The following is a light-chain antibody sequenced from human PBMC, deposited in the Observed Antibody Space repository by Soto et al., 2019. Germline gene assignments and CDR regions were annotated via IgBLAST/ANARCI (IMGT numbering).Light chain of an antibody. CDR3: QQYSXSLT. J-gene: IGKJ4*02. V-gene: IGKV3-15*01. Sequence: EILMTQSPATLSVSPGERVILSCRASQSVGSTLAWYQQKPGQAPRLLIRGASTRATGVPARXXXXXXXXXXXXXXXXLXSEDFXXYYXQQYSXSLTFGGGTTL. CDR2: GAS. CDR1: QSVGST.